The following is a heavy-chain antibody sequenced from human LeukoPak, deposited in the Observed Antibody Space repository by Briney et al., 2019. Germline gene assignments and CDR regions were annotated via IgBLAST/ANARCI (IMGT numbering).Heavy chain of an antibody. Sequence: PGGSLRLSCAASGFTFSSYAMSWVRQAPGKGLEWVSAISGSGGSTYYADSVKGGFTISRDNSKNTLYLQMNSLRAEDTAVYYCAKGTDFGVVTTFDYWGQGTLVTVSS. D-gene: IGHD3-3*01. CDR1: GFTFSSYA. CDR2: ISGSGGST. J-gene: IGHJ4*02. V-gene: IGHV3-23*01. CDR3: AKGTDFGVVTTFDY.